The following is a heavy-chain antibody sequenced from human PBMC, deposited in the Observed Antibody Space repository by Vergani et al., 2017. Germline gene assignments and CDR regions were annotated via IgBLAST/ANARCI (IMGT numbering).Heavy chain of an antibody. CDR1: GGSISSSNW. J-gene: IGHJ4*02. CDR3: ARVSGTGIGLDY. Sequence: QVQLQESGPGLVKPSQTLSLTCSVSGGSISSSNWWSWVRQPPGKGLEWIGEIYHSGSTNYNPSLKSRVTISVDTSKNQFSLKLSSVTAADTAVYYCARVSGTGIGLDYWGQGTLVTVSS. D-gene: IGHD1-14*01. CDR2: IYHSGST. V-gene: IGHV4-4*02.